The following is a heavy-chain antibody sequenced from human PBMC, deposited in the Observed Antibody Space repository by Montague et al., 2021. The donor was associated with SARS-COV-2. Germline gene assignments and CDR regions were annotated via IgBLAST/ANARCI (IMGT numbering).Heavy chain of an antibody. D-gene: IGHD1-1*01. Sequence: CAISGDSVASNRATWNWVRHEPSTGLEWVGGTYYRYKWYNDYAVSVRGRVTINPDTSKNQFSLQLNSVTPEDTVIYYCTSGREGNYNVMDVWGQGTTVTVPS. CDR3: TSGREGNYNVMDV. V-gene: IGHV6-1*01. CDR1: GDSVASNRAT. J-gene: IGHJ6*02. CDR2: TYYRYKWYN.